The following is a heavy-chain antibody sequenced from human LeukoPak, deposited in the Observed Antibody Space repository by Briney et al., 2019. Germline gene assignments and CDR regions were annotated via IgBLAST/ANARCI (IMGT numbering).Heavy chain of an antibody. CDR3: ARTRDNWFDP. V-gene: IGHV3-53*01. Sequence: GGSLRLSCAASGFALSSNYVGWVRQAPGGGLHWVSLLYSDGDTYYADSEKGRFTISRDTSKNTLYLQMNSLRVDDTAVYYCARTRDNWFDPWGQGTLVTVSS. J-gene: IGHJ5*02. CDR1: GFALSSNY. CDR2: LYSDGDT.